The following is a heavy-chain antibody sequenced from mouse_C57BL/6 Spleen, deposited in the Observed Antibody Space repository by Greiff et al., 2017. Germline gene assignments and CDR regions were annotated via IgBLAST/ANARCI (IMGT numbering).Heavy chain of an antibody. Sequence: VQLKESGPVLVKPGASVKMSCKASGYTFTDYYMNWVKQSHGKSLEWIGVINPYNGGTSYNQKFKGKDTLTVDKSSSTAYMELNSLTAEDSAVYYCARGGTGFAYWGQGTLVTVSA. CDR1: GYTFTDYY. CDR2: INPYNGGT. V-gene: IGHV1-19*01. J-gene: IGHJ3*01. CDR3: ARGGTGFAY. D-gene: IGHD3-3*01.